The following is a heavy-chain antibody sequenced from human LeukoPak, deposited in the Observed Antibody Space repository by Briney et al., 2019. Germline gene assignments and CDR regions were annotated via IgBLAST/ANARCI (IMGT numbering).Heavy chain of an antibody. CDR1: GGSVINTNW. CDR3: AREGGFYRPLDY. Sequence: SETLSLTCGVSGGSVINTNWWTWVRQPPGKGLEWIGEAHLDGRTNYNPSLESRLTMSVDVSENQVSLKLTSVTAADTAVYYCAREGGFYRPLDYSGQGTLVTVSS. CDR2: AHLDGRT. D-gene: IGHD3-3*01. V-gene: IGHV4-4*02. J-gene: IGHJ4*02.